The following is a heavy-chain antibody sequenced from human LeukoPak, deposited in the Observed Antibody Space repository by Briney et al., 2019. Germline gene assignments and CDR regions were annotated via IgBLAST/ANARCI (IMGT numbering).Heavy chain of an antibody. CDR3: ARGRRKAFYGGKGDFDY. CDR1: GYTFTSCD. D-gene: IGHD4-23*01. J-gene: IGHJ4*02. V-gene: IGHV1-8*01. CDR2: MNPNSGNT. Sequence: GASVKVSCKASGYTFTSCDINWVRQATGQGLEWMGWMNPNSGNTGYAQKFQGRVTMTRNTSISTAYMELSSLRSEDTAVYYCARGRRKAFYGGKGDFDYWGQGTLVTVPS.